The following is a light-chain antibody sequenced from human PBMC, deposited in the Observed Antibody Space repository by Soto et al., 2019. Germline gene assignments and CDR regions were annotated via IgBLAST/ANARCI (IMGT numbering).Light chain of an antibody. J-gene: IGKJ2*01. CDR3: QQYYYTSSYT. CDR1: QSGLFSSNNKTY. Sequence: DIVMTQSPDSLSVSLGERATINCRSSQSGLFSSNNKTYLAWYQQKPGQPPKLLIYWASTREAGVPDRFSGSGSGTDFSLTISSLQAEDVAIYSCQQYYYTSSYTFGQGTKLEIK. CDR2: WAS. V-gene: IGKV4-1*01.